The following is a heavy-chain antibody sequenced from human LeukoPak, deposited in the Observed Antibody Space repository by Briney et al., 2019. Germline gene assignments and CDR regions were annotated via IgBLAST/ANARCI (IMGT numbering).Heavy chain of an antibody. CDR2: ISYDGSNK. Sequence: GGSLRLSCAASGFTFSSYAMHWVRQAPGKGLEWVAVISYDGSNKYYADSMKGRFTISRDNSKNTLYLQMNSLRAEDTAVYYCARDQGIQLHYGMDVWGQGTTVTVSS. J-gene: IGHJ6*02. CDR1: GFTFSSYA. D-gene: IGHD5-18*01. CDR3: ARDQGIQLHYGMDV. V-gene: IGHV3-30*04.